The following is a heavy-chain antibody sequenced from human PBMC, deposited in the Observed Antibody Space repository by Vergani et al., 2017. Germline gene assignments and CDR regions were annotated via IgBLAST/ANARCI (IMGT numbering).Heavy chain of an antibody. CDR1: GGSFSGYY. Sequence: QVQLQQWGAGLLKPSETLSLTCAVYGGSFSGYYWSWIRQPPGKGLEWIGEINHSGSTNYNPSLKSRVTISVDTSKNQFSLKLSSVTAADTAVYYCARGTAPDLIVVVPAAMSWFDPWGQGTLVTVSS. CDR3: ARGTAPDLIVVVPAAMSWFDP. CDR2: INHSGST. V-gene: IGHV4-34*01. J-gene: IGHJ5*02. D-gene: IGHD2-2*01.